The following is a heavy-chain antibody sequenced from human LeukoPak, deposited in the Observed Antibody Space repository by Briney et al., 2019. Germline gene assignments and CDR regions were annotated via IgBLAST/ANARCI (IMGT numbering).Heavy chain of an antibody. CDR2: ISSGGTYK. D-gene: IGHD4-17*01. CDR1: GFTFSDYT. J-gene: IGHJ3*02. CDR3: ARPTTVTTVSADAFDI. Sequence: GGSLRLSCAASGFTFSDYTMNWVRQTPGKGLEWVSSISSGGTYKYYTDSVKGRFTISRDNAQNSLYLQMNSLRAEDSSVYYCARPTTVTTVSADAFDIRGQGTMVTLSS. V-gene: IGHV3-21*01.